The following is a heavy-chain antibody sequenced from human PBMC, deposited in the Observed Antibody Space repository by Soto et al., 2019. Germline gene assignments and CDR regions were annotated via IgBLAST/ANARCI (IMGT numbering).Heavy chain of an antibody. D-gene: IGHD3-10*01. CDR1: GFTFSSYA. J-gene: IGHJ4*02. V-gene: IGHV3-23*01. CDR3: TKDGGYGSGSYYSDD. CDR2: TSSSGGST. Sequence: EVQLLESGGGLVQPGGSLRLSCAASGFTFSSYAMSWVRQAPGKGLEWVSTTSSSGGSTYYADSVKGRFTISRDNSKNTFYLQMNSLRAEDMAVYYCTKDGGYGSGSYYSDDWGQGTRVTVSS.